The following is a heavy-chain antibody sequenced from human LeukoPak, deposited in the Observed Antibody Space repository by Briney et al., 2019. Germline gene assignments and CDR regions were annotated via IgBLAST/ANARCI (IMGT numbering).Heavy chain of an antibody. D-gene: IGHD4-11*01. J-gene: IGHJ4*02. CDR1: GFTFDDYT. V-gene: IGHV3-43*01. CDR2: ISWDGGST. CDR3: AKAGADYSNPGVDF. Sequence: GGSLRLSCAASGFTFDDYTMHWVRQAPGKGLEWVSLISWDGGSTYYADSVKGRFTISRDNSKNSLYLQMNSLRTEDTALYYCAKAGADYSNPGVDFWGQGTLVTVSS.